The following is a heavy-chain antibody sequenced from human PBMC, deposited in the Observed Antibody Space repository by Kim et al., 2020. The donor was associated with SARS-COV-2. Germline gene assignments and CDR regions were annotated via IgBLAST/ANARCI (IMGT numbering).Heavy chain of an antibody. CDR1: GGSFSGYY. V-gene: IGHV4-34*01. D-gene: IGHD3-10*01. Sequence: SETLSLTCAVYGGSFSGYYWSWIRQPPGKGLEWIGEINHSGSTNYNPSLKSRVTISVDTSKNQFSLKLSSVTAADTAVYYCARGLSVFYYGSGSYLGWFDPWGQGTLVTVSS. CDR3: ARGLSVFYYGSGSYLGWFDP. CDR2: INHSGST. J-gene: IGHJ5*02.